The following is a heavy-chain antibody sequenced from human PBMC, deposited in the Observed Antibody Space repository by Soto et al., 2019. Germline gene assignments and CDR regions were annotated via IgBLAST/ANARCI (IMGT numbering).Heavy chain of an antibody. D-gene: IGHD6-13*01. Sequence: QVQLVESGGGVVQPGRSLRLSCAASGFTFSSYGMHWVRQAPGKGLEWVAVIWYDGTNKYYADSVKGRFTISRDNSKNTLYLQMNNLRAEDTAVYYCARDRGAVAGTRYYYGMDVWGQGTTVTVAS. CDR2: IWYDGTNK. CDR3: ARDRGAVAGTRYYYGMDV. V-gene: IGHV3-33*01. CDR1: GFTFSSYG. J-gene: IGHJ6*02.